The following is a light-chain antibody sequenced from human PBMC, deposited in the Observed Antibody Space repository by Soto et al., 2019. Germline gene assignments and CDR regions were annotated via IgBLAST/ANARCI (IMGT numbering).Light chain of an antibody. V-gene: IGKV1-9*01. CDR2: AAS. J-gene: IGKJ1*01. CDR1: QAISSY. CDR3: QQLNSYPWT. Sequence: DIQLTQSPSFLSASVGDRVTITCRASQAISSYLAWFQQRPGKAPKVLIYAASTLKSGVPSRFRGSASGTEFTLTISSLQPEDVATYFCQQLNSYPWTFGQGTKVEIK.